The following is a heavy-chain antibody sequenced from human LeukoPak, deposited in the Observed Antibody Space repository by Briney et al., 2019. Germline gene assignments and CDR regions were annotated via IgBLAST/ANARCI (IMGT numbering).Heavy chain of an antibody. CDR2: IHYTGGT. D-gene: IGHD1-7*01. V-gene: IGHV4-59*01. CDR3: VRHRRTTTFDY. J-gene: IGHJ4*02. Sequence: SSETLSLTCTVSGGSISGYYWGLIRQPPGKGLEWVGYIHYTGGTNYIPSLKSRVTISVDTSKNQFSLKLTSVTAADTAVYYCVRHRRTTTFDYWGQGTLSPSPQ. CDR1: GGSISGYY.